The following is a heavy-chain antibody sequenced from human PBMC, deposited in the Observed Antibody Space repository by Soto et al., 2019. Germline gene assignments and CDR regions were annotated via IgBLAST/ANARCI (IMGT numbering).Heavy chain of an antibody. J-gene: IGHJ1*01. CDR1: GFMFEDFA. D-gene: IGHD2-21*01. CDR3: ANDAARLGELWGYFQN. Sequence: EVQLVESGGGLEQPGRSLRLSCAASGFMFEDFAMHWVRQAPGKGLEWVSGINWNGVNKGYADSVQGRFTISRDNAKKSLYLQMDYLRPEDTAFYECANDAARLGELWGYFQNWGQGTPVTVSS. CDR2: INWNGVNK. V-gene: IGHV3-9*01.